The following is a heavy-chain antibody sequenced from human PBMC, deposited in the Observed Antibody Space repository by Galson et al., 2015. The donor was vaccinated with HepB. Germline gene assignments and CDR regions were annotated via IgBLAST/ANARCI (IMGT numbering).Heavy chain of an antibody. V-gene: IGHV3-72*01. Sequence: SLRLSCAASGFTVSDHYIDWVRQAPGKGLEWVGRTRDKGSSYTTAYAASVKGRFIISRADSENSLYLQMNSLKTDDTAVYYCVRASVLTRDFDYWGQGTLVTVSP. CDR2: TRDKGSSYTT. CDR1: GFTVSDHY. J-gene: IGHJ4*02. CDR3: VRASVLTRDFDY. D-gene: IGHD4/OR15-4a*01.